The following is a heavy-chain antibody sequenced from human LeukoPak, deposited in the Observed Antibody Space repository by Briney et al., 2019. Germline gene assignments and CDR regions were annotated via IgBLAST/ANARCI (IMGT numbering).Heavy chain of an antibody. CDR3: ARDPSMTTVTTFDY. V-gene: IGHV3-23*01. CDR1: GFTFSSYA. Sequence: GGSLRLSCAASGFTFSSYAMSWVRQAPGKGLEWVSAISGSGGSTYYADSVKGRFTISRDNSKNSLYLQMNSLRDEDTAVYYCARDPSMTTVTTFDYWGQGTLVTVSS. D-gene: IGHD4-17*01. CDR2: ISGSGGST. J-gene: IGHJ4*02.